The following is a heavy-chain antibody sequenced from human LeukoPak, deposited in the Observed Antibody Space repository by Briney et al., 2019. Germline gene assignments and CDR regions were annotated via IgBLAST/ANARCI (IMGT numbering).Heavy chain of an antibody. V-gene: IGHV4-34*01. Sequence: PSETQSLTCAVYGGSFSGYYWSWIRQPPGKGLEWIGEINHSGSTNYNPSLKSRVTISVDTSKNQFSLKLSSVTAADTAVYYCARGLWGGFDPWGQGTLVTVSS. CDR1: GGSFSGYY. CDR2: INHSGST. J-gene: IGHJ5*02. CDR3: ARGLWGGFDP. D-gene: IGHD3-16*01.